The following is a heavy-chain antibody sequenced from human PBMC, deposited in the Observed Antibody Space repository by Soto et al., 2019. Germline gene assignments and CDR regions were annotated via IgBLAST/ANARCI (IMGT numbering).Heavy chain of an antibody. Sequence: SETLSLTCAVYGGSFSGYYWSWIRQPPGKGLEWIGEINHSGSTNYNPSLKSRVTISVDTSKNQFSLKLSSVTAADTAVYYCARGLGYCSSTSCGYYYYGMDVWGQGTTVTSP. D-gene: IGHD2-2*01. CDR2: INHSGST. CDR1: GGSFSGYY. CDR3: ARGLGYCSSTSCGYYYYGMDV. V-gene: IGHV4-34*01. J-gene: IGHJ6*02.